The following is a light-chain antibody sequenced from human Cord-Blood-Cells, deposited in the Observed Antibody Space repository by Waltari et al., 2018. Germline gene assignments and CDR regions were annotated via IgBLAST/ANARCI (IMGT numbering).Light chain of an antibody. Sequence: EIVLTPSPGTLSLSPGERATLSCRASQSVSSSYLAWYQQKPGQAPRLLIYGASSSATGIPDRFSGSGSGTDFTLTISRLEPEDFAVYYCQQYGSSPQTFGGGTKVEIK. J-gene: IGKJ4*01. CDR2: GAS. V-gene: IGKV3-20*01. CDR1: QSVSSSY. CDR3: QQYGSSPQT.